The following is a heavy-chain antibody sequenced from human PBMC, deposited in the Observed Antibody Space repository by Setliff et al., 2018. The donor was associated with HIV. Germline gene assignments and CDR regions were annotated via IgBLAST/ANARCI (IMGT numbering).Heavy chain of an antibody. Sequence: PGESLKISCTGSGYSFTNYWIGWVRQMPGKGLEWMGIIFPGDSDTRYSPSFQGQVTISADTSISTAYLQWRSLKASDTAMYYCARQPGRAAMGRENYYYYYMDVWGKGTTGTV. CDR3: ARQPGRAAMGRENYYYYYMDV. D-gene: IGHD2-2*01. J-gene: IGHJ6*03. CDR2: IFPGDSDT. V-gene: IGHV5-51*01. CDR1: GYSFTNYW.